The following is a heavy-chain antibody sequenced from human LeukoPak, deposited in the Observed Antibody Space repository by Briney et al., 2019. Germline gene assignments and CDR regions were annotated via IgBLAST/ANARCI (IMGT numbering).Heavy chain of an antibody. J-gene: IGHJ3*02. CDR1: GGSISSYY. Sequence: MTSETLSLTCTVSGGSISSYYWSWIRQPPGKGLEWIGYIYYSGSTNYNPSLKSRVTISVDTSKNQFSLKLSSVTAADTAVYYCARDLGGGSYYAGLDIWGQGTMVTVSS. D-gene: IGHD1-26*01. CDR2: IYYSGST. V-gene: IGHV4-59*01. CDR3: ARDLGGGSYYAGLDI.